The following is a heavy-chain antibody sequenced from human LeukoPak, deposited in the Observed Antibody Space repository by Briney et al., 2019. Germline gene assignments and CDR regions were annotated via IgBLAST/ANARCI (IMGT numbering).Heavy chain of an antibody. V-gene: IGHV4-34*01. CDR2: INHSGST. CDR3: ARVRPRPPSWLGSGWSRGVLDY. Sequence: SETLSLTCAVYGGSFSGYYWSWIRQPPGKGLEWIGEINHSGSTNYNPSLKSRVTISVDTSKNQFSLKLSPVTAADTAVYYCARVRPRPPSWLGSGWSRGVLDYWGQGTLVTVSS. D-gene: IGHD6-19*01. J-gene: IGHJ4*02. CDR1: GGSFSGYY.